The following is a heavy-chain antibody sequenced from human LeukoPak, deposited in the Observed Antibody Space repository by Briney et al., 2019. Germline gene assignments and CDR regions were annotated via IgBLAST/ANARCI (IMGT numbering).Heavy chain of an antibody. V-gene: IGHV4-59*01. Sequence: SETLSLTCTVSGGSISSYYWSWIRQPPGKGLEWIGYIYYSGSTNYNPSLKCRVTISVDTSKNQFSLKLSSVTAADTAVYYCARDSRLYSSGWYGTYYYYYGMDVWGQGTTVTVSS. J-gene: IGHJ6*02. CDR1: GGSISSYY. CDR2: IYYSGST. CDR3: ARDSRLYSSGWYGTYYYYYGMDV. D-gene: IGHD6-19*01.